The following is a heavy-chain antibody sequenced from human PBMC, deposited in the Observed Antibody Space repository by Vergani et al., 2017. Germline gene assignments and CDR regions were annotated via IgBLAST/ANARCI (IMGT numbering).Heavy chain of an antibody. D-gene: IGHD5-18*01. V-gene: IGHV3-49*04. Sequence: EVQLVESGGGLVQPGRSLRLSCTASGFTFGDYAMSWVRQAPGKGLEWVGFIRSKAYGGTTEYAASVKGRFTISRDDSKSIAYLQMNSLKTEDTAVYYCTSGLRVQLWPDAFDIWGQGTMVTVSS. CDR1: GFTFGDYA. J-gene: IGHJ3*02. CDR2: IRSKAYGGTT. CDR3: TSGLRVQLWPDAFDI.